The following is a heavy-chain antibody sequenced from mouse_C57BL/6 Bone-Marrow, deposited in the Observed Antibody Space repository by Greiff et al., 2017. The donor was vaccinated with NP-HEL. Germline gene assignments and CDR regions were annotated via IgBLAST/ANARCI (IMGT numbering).Heavy chain of an antibody. Sequence: EVHLVESGAELVRPGASVKLSCTASGFNIKDDYMHWVKQKPEQGLEWIGWIDPENGDTEYASKFQGKATITADTSSNTAYLQLSSLTSEDTAVYYCTSTRYFDYWGQGTTLTVSS. CDR2: IDPENGDT. D-gene: IGHD2-1*01. J-gene: IGHJ2*01. V-gene: IGHV14-4*01. CDR3: TSTRYFDY. CDR1: GFNIKDDY.